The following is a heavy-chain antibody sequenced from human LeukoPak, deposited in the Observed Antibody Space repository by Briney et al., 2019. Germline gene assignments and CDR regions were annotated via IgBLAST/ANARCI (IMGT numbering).Heavy chain of an antibody. CDR2: IWYDGSNE. J-gene: IGHJ5*02. V-gene: IGHV3-33*01. Sequence: GGSLRLSCVASGITFSSFGMHWVRQAPGKGLEWVAFIWYDGSNEYYADSVKGRFTIFRDNSKNTLYLQMNSLRGDDAAVYYCARDSPLTAGPFDPWGQGTLVTVSS. CDR1: GITFSSFG. CDR3: ARDSPLTAGPFDP. D-gene: IGHD7-27*01.